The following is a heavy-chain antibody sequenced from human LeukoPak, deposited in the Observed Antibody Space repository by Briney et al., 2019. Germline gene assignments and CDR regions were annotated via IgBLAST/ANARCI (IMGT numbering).Heavy chain of an antibody. CDR1: GYTFTGYY. V-gene: IGHV1-2*06. CDR3: ARVGYLGYYFDY. J-gene: IGHJ4*02. D-gene: IGHD3-22*01. CDR2: INPNSGGT. Sequence: ASVKVSCKASGYTFTGYYMHWVRQAPGQGLEWMGRINPNSGGTNYAQKFQGRVTMTRDTSISTACMELSRLRSDDTAVYYCARVGYLGYYFDYWGQGTLVTVSS.